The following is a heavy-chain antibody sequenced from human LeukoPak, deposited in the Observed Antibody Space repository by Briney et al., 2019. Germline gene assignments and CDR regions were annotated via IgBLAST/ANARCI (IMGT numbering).Heavy chain of an antibody. D-gene: IGHD3-10*01. V-gene: IGHV1-18*01. CDR2: ISAYNGNT. CDR1: GYTFTSYG. Sequence: GASVKVSCKASGYTFTSYGISWVRQAPGQGLEWMGWISAYNGNTNYAQKLQGRVTMTTDTSTSTAYMELRSLRSDDTAVYYCARRARAMVRGYCDYWGQGTLVNVSS. J-gene: IGHJ4*02. CDR3: ARRARAMVRGYCDY.